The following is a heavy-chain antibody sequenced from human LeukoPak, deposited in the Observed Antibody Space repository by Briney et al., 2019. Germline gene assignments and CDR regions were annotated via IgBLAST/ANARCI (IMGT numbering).Heavy chain of an antibody. Sequence: PGGSLRLSCAASGFTFSSYAMSWVRQAPGKGLEWVSAISGSGGSTYYADSVKGRFTISRDNSKNTLYLQMNSLRAEDTAVYYCAKKPSRGGPEARYCSSTSCLDYWGQGTLVTVSS. CDR2: ISGSGGST. CDR3: AKKPSRGGPEARYCSSTSCLDY. V-gene: IGHV3-23*01. CDR1: GFTFSSYA. D-gene: IGHD2-2*01. J-gene: IGHJ4*02.